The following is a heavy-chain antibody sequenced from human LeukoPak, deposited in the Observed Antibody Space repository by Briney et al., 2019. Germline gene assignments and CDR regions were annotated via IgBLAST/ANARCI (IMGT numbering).Heavy chain of an antibody. Sequence: PETLSLTCAVYGGSFSGYYWSWIRQPPGKGLEWIGEINHSGSTNYNPSLKSRVTISVDTSKNQFSLKLSSVTAADTAVCYCARTWQWLSWFDPWGQGTLVTVSS. CDR2: INHSGST. D-gene: IGHD6-19*01. CDR1: GGSFSGYY. CDR3: ARTWQWLSWFDP. J-gene: IGHJ5*02. V-gene: IGHV4-34*01.